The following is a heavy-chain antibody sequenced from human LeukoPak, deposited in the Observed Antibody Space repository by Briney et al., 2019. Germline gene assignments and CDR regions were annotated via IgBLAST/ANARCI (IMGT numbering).Heavy chain of an antibody. CDR3: ATQYYYDSSGYYPFDY. D-gene: IGHD3-22*01. J-gene: IGHJ4*02. CDR1: GFTFSSYS. CDR2: ISSSSSTI. Sequence: GGSLRLSCAASGFTFSSYSMNWVRQAPGKGLEWVSYISSSSSTIYYADSVKGRFTISRDNAKNSLYLQMNSLRDEDTAVYYCATQYYYDSSGYYPFDYWGQGTLVTVSS. V-gene: IGHV3-48*02.